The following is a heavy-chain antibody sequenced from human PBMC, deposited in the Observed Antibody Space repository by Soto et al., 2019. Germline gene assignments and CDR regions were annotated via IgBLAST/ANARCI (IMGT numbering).Heavy chain of an antibody. CDR2: IYYSGST. V-gene: IGHV4-31*03. D-gene: IGHD2-15*01. CDR1: GGSISSGGYY. J-gene: IGHJ3*02. CDR3: ARDSYCSGGSCYLNAFDI. Sequence: SETLSLTCTVSGGSISSGGYYWSWIRQHPGKGLEWIGYIYYSGSTYYNPSLKSRVTISVDTSKNQFSLKLSSVTAADTAVYYCARDSYCSGGSCYLNAFDIWGQGTMVTVSS.